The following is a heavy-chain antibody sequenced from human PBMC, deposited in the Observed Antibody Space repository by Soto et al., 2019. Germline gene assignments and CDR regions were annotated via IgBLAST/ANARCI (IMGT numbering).Heavy chain of an antibody. CDR1: GFTFSSYD. D-gene: IGHD2-8*01. V-gene: IGHV3-33*01. CDR2: IWYDGSNK. Sequence: QVQLVESGGGVVQPGRSLRLSCAASGFTFSSYDMHWVRQAPGKWLEWVAVIWYDGSNKYYADSVKGRFTISRDNSKXXLYLQMNSLRAEDTAVYYCARGLNGLFYGLSEPDYWGQGTLVTVSS. J-gene: IGHJ4*02. CDR3: ARGLNGLFYGLSEPDY.